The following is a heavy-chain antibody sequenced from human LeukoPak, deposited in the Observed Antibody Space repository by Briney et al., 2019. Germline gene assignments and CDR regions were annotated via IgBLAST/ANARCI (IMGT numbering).Heavy chain of an antibody. CDR2: IYYSGST. D-gene: IGHD3-22*01. V-gene: IGHV4-59*01. J-gene: IGHJ4*02. CDR3: ARGPSYYYDSKSDY. Sequence: SETLSLTCTVSGGSISSYCWSWIRQPPGKGLECIGYIYYSGSTNYNPSLKSRVTISVDTSKNQFSLKLSSVTAADTAVYYCARGPSYYYDSKSDYWGQGTLVTVSS. CDR1: GGSISSYC.